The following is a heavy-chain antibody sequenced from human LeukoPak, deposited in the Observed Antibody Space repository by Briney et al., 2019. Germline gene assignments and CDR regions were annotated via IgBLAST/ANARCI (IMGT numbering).Heavy chain of an antibody. CDR1: GYTFTSYA. CDR3: AREAHGFGEFDYDY. V-gene: IGHV7-4-1*02. D-gene: IGHD3-10*01. J-gene: IGHJ4*02. CDR2: INTNTGNP. Sequence: ASVKVSCKASGYTFTSYAMNWVRQAPGQGLEWMGWINTNTGNPTYAQGFTGRFVFSLDTSVSTAYLQISSLKAEDTAVYYCAREAHGFGEFDYDYWGQGTLVTVSS.